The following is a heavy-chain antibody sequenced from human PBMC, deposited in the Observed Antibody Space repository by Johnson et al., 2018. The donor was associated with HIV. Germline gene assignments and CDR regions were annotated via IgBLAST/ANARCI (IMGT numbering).Heavy chain of an antibody. D-gene: IGHD2-2*01. J-gene: IGHJ3*02. Sequence: QVQLVESGGGLIQSGGSLRLSCAASGFTFSDYYMSWIRQAPGKGLEWVSYISSSGSTIYYADSVKGRFTISRDNSKNTLYLQMNSLRAEDTAVYYCARDTDIVVVPARGDAFDIWGQGTMVTVAS. V-gene: IGHV3-11*04. CDR3: ARDTDIVVVPARGDAFDI. CDR1: GFTFSDYY. CDR2: ISSSGSTI.